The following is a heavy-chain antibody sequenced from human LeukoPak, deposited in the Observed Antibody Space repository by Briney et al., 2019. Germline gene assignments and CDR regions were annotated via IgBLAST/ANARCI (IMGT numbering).Heavy chain of an antibody. Sequence: PSETLSLTCSVSGYSISSGYYWGWIRQPPGKELEWIGSIYYSGSTYYNPSLKSRVTISVDTSKNQFSLKLSSVTAADTAVYYCARGVYEGDAFDIWGQGTMVTVSS. CDR1: GYSISSGYY. D-gene: IGHD6-13*01. J-gene: IGHJ3*02. CDR3: ARGVYEGDAFDI. CDR2: IYYSGST. V-gene: IGHV4-38-2*02.